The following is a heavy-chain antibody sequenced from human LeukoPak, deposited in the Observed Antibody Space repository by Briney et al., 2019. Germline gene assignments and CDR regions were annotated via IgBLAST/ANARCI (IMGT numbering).Heavy chain of an antibody. D-gene: IGHD3-10*01. CDR1: GFTFSSYW. Sequence: GGSLRLSCAASGFTFSSYWMSWVRQAPGKGLEWVANIKQDGSEKYYVDSVKGRFTISRDNAKNSLYLQMNSLRAEDTAVYYCARDFLGFGADLYYFDYWGQGTLVTVSS. CDR3: ARDFLGFGADLYYFDY. V-gene: IGHV3-7*01. CDR2: IKQDGSEK. J-gene: IGHJ4*02.